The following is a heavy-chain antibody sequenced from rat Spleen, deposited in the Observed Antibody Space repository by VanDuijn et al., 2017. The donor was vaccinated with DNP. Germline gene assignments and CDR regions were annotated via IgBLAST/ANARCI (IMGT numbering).Heavy chain of an antibody. CDR1: GFTFSDYF. CDR2: ISYDGSST. D-gene: IGHD5-1*01. V-gene: IGHV5-20*01. CDR3: TTSGSAGFVY. Sequence: EVQLVESGGGLVQPGRSMKLSCAASGFTFSDYFMAWVRQAPKKGLEWVASISYDGSSTYYRDSVKGRFTISRDNAKSTLYLQMDSLRSEDTATYYCTTSGSAGFVYWGQGTLVTVSS. J-gene: IGHJ3*01.